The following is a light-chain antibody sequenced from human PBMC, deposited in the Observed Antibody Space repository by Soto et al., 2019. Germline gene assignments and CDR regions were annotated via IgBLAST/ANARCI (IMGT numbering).Light chain of an antibody. V-gene: IGKV1-5*01. CDR1: QSIGNW. CDR2: DAS. Sequence: DVQLTQAPSTLSASVGDRVTITCRASQSIGNWLAWYQQKPGKAPNLLIYDASTLENGVPSRFGGSASGTDFTLTISSLQPYDVATYCCQQYNSYSPRTFGQGTKVEFK. CDR3: QQYNSYSPRT. J-gene: IGKJ1*01.